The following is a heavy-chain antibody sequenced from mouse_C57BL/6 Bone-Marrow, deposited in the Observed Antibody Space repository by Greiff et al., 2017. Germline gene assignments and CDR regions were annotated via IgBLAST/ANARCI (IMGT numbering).Heavy chain of an antibody. Sequence: VQLQQSGPVLVKPGASVKMSCKASGYTFTDYYMNWVKQSHGKSLEWIGVINPYNGGTSYNQKFKGKATLTVDKSSSTAYMEINSLTSEDSAVYYCARWASDYYYAIDYWGQGTSVTVSS. D-gene: IGHD3-2*02. J-gene: IGHJ4*01. CDR2: INPYNGGT. CDR3: ARWASDYYYAIDY. V-gene: IGHV1-19*01. CDR1: GYTFTDYY.